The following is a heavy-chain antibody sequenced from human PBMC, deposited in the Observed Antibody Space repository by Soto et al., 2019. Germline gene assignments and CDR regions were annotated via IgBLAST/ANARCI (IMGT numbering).Heavy chain of an antibody. D-gene: IGHD3-22*01. CDR3: TKATISLDGSGSYFAACDY. CDR1: GFTFSRYA. CDR2: LSGSGSGS. V-gene: IGHV3-23*01. Sequence: DVQLLESGGALVQLGGSLRLSCAASGFTFSRYAMNWVRQAPGKGLEWVSTLSGSGSGSYYPDSLRGRFTISRDTSKTPLYLLMSRLRDEKTAAYYCTKATISLDGSGSYFAACDYWGHGTRVTVS. J-gene: IGHJ4*01.